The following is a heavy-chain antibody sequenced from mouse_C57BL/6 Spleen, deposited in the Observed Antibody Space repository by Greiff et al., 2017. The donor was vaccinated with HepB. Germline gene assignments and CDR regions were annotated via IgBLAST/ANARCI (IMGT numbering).Heavy chain of an antibody. CDR2: IDPSDSET. CDR3: ASYSSRLWFAY. D-gene: IGHD2-5*01. Sequence: VQLQQPGAELVRPGSSVKLSCKASGYTFTSYWMHWVKQRPIQGLEWIGNIDPSDSETHYNQKFKDKATLTVDKSSSTAYMQLSSLTSEDSAVYYCASYSSRLWFAYWGQGTLGTVSA. V-gene: IGHV1-52*01. J-gene: IGHJ3*01. CDR1: GYTFTSYW.